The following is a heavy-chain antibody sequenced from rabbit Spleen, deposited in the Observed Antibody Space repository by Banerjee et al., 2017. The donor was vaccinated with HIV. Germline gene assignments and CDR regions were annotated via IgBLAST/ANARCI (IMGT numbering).Heavy chain of an antibody. D-gene: IGHD6-1*01. Sequence: QSLEESGGGLVQPGASLTLTCTASGIDFSSKRICWVRQAPGKGLEWIACIYTIDGAIYYASWAKGRFTISKTSSTTVTLQMTSLTAADTATYFCARMDVDAVNGYELWGPGTLVTVS. V-gene: IGHV1S40*01. CDR2: IYTIDGAI. J-gene: IGHJ4*01. CDR3: ARMDVDAVNGYEL. CDR1: GIDFSSKR.